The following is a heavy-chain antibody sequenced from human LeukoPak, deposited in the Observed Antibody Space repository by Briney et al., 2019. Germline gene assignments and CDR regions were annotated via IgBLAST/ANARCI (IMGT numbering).Heavy chain of an antibody. D-gene: IGHD5-24*01. CDR3: ARGRMSTILFDS. CDR1: GYTFTGYY. CDR2: ITPNSGGI. Sequence: ASVKVSCKASGYTFTGYYIHWVRQAPGQGLEWMGWITPNSGGINYAQKFQGRVTMTRDTSISTAYMELSRLRPNDTAVYYCARGRMSTILFDSWGQGTLVTVSS. V-gene: IGHV1-2*02. J-gene: IGHJ4*02.